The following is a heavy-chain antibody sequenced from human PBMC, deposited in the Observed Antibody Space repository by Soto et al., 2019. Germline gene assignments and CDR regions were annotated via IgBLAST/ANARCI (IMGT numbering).Heavy chain of an antibody. V-gene: IGHV3-23*01. CDR2: VSGSSGSK. J-gene: IGHJ4*02. D-gene: IGHD2-15*01. Sequence: EVQLLESGGGLVQPGGSLRLSCAASGFTFSSYAMSWVRQAPGKGLEWVSSVSGSSGSKSYADSVKGRFTISRDNSKSRVYLQMNSVRAEDRAVYFCAKEWCSGTTYYCRENWGQGTLVTVSS. CDR1: GFTFSSYA. CDR3: AKEWCSGTTYYCREN.